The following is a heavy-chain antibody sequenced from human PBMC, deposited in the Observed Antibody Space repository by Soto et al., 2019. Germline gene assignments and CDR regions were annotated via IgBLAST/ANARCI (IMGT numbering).Heavy chain of an antibody. J-gene: IGHJ6*02. CDR3: ARDQLGDILTGYSYYYYYYGMDV. V-gene: IGHV1-69*01. D-gene: IGHD3-9*01. Sequence: QVQLVQSGAEVKKPGSSVKVSCKASGGTFSSYAISWVRQAPGQGLEWMGGIIPIFGTANYAQKFQGRVTITADESTSIAYMELSSLRSEDTAVYYCARDQLGDILTGYSYYYYYYGMDVWGQGTTVTVSS. CDR2: IIPIFGTA. CDR1: GGTFSSYA.